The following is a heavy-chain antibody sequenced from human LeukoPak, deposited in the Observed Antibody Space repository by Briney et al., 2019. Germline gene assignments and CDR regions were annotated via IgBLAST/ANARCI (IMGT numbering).Heavy chain of an antibody. D-gene: IGHD3-3*01. CDR2: INWNGGST. V-gene: IGHV3-20*04. CDR1: GFTFDDYG. CDR3: TVSGYLRGYYFDY. J-gene: IGHJ4*02. Sequence: GGSLRLSCAASGFTFDDYGMSWVRQAPGKGLEWVPGINWNGGSTGYADSVKGRFTISRDNAKNSVYLQMNSLRAEDTALYYCTVSGYLRGYYFDYWGQGTLVTVSS.